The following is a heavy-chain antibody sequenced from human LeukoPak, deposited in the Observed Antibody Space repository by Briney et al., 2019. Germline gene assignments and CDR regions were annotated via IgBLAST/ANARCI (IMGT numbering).Heavy chain of an antibody. CDR2: IIPIFGTA. CDR3: ARGDLYSYGLYFDS. J-gene: IGHJ4*02. D-gene: IGHD5-18*01. V-gene: IGHV1-69*13. Sequence: ASVKVSCKASGGTFSSYAISWVRQAPGQGLEWMGGIIPIFGTANYAQKFQGRVTITADESTSTAYMELSSLRSEDTAVYYCARGDLYSYGLYFDSWGQGTLVTVSS. CDR1: GGTFSSYA.